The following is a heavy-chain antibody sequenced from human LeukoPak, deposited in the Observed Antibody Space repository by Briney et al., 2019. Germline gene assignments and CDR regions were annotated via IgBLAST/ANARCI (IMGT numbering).Heavy chain of an antibody. Sequence: SETLSLTCAVYGGSFSGYYWSWIRQPPGKGLEWIGYIYYSGSTNYNPSLKSRVTISVDTSKNQFSLKLSSVTAADTAVYYCARVARGSSSGWYYFDYWGQGTLVTVSS. V-gene: IGHV4-59*01. CDR3: ARVARGSSSGWYYFDY. J-gene: IGHJ4*02. CDR2: IYYSGST. D-gene: IGHD6-19*01. CDR1: GGSFSGYY.